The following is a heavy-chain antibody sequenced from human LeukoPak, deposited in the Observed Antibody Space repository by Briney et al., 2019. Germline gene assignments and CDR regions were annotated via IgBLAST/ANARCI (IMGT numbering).Heavy chain of an antibody. CDR1: GFTFSDYY. CDR2: ISSSGSTI. J-gene: IGHJ3*02. CDR3: ARKGQLWPADAFDI. V-gene: IGHV3-11*04. D-gene: IGHD5-18*01. Sequence: GGSLRLSCAASGFTFSDYYMSWIRQAPGKGLEWVSYISSSGSTIYYADSVKGRFTISRDNAKNSLYLQMNSLRAEDTAVYYCARKGQLWPADAFDIWGQGTMVTVSS.